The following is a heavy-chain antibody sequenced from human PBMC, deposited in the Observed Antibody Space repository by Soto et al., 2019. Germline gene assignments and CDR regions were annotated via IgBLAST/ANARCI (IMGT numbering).Heavy chain of an antibody. CDR3: ARARSTMVRGVISY. D-gene: IGHD3-10*01. CDR1: GFTFSSYA. V-gene: IGHV3-30-3*01. CDR2: ISYDGSNK. Sequence: GGSLRLSCAASGFTFSSYAMHWVRQAPGKGLEWVAVISYDGSNKYYADSVKGRFTISRDNSKNTLYLQMNSLRAEDTAVYYCARARSTMVRGVISYWGQGTLVTVSS. J-gene: IGHJ4*02.